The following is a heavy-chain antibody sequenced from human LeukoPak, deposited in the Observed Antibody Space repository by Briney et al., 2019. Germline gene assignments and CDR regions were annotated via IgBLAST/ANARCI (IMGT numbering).Heavy chain of an antibody. CDR2: IKQDGSEK. J-gene: IGHJ4*02. CDR1: GFTFSSYA. Sequence: GGSLRLSCAASGFTFSSYAMSWVRQAPGKGLEWVATIKQDGSEKYYVDSVKGRFTISRDNAKNSLYLQMNSLRAEDTAVYYCARGPAAYYSDYWGQGTLVTVSS. V-gene: IGHV3-7*04. CDR3: ARGPAAYYSDY.